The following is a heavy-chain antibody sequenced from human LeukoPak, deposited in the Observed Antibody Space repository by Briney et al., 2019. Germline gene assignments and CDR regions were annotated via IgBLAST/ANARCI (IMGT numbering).Heavy chain of an antibody. CDR2: IYYSGST. J-gene: IGHJ4*02. CDR3: ARALGYTSSYSFDY. V-gene: IGHV4-39*01. D-gene: IGHD2-2*01. CDR1: GGSISSSSYY. Sequence: SETLSLTCTVSGGSISSSSYYWGWIRQPPGKGLEWIGSIYYSGSTYYNTSLKSRVTISVDTSKNQFSLKLSSVTAADTAVYYCARALGYTSSYSFDYWGQGALVTVSS.